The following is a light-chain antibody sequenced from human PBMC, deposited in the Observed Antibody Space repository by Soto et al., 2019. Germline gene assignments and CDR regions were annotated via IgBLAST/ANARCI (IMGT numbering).Light chain of an antibody. CDR3: QQYNDWPPLT. Sequence: EIVMTQSPATLSVSPGARAPLSCRASQSVNINLAWYQQKPGQAPRLLIYGTSTRATGVPARFSGSGSGTEFTLTISNLQSEDFAVYYCQQYNDWPPLTFGGGTKV. J-gene: IGKJ4*01. CDR1: QSVNIN. CDR2: GTS. V-gene: IGKV3-15*01.